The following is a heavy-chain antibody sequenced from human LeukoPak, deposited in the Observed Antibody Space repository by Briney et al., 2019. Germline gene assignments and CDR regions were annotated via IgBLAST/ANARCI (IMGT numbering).Heavy chain of an antibody. Sequence: PGGSLRLSCALSGFTFTNYWMHWVRHAPGKGLGWVSRINSNGSTTMYAGSVKGRFTISRDNAKNTLYLQMNSLRPEDTAVYYCARDLPGIAAADYFDYWGQGTLVTVSS. D-gene: IGHD6-13*01. CDR1: GFTFTNYW. CDR2: INSNGSTT. CDR3: ARDLPGIAAADYFDY. V-gene: IGHV3-74*03. J-gene: IGHJ4*02.